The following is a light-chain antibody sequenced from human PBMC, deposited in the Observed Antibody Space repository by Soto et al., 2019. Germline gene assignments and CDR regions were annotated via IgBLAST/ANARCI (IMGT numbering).Light chain of an antibody. CDR3: MQATQFPIT. V-gene: IGKV2-24*01. CDR2: KIY. CDR1: QTHVHSDGNTY. J-gene: IGKJ5*01. Sequence: DIVMTQTPLSSLVTLGQPASFSCRSSQTHVHSDGNTYLNWLLQRPGQPPRLLIYKIYNRFSGVPDRFSGSGAGTNFTLTISRVEAEDVGVYYCMQATQFPITFCQGTRLEIK.